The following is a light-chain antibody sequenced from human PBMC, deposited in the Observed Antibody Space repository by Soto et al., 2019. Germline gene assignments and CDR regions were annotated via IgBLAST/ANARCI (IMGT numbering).Light chain of an antibody. CDR3: TSYAGGNNV. J-gene: IGLJ1*01. Sequence: QSALTQPPSASGSPGQSVTISCTGTSGDVGGYNYVSWYQQHPGKVPKLMVYEVNKRPSGVPDRFSGSKSGNTASPTVSGLQAEDEADYYCTSYAGGNNVFGTGTKVTVL. V-gene: IGLV2-8*01. CDR2: EVN. CDR1: SGDVGGYNY.